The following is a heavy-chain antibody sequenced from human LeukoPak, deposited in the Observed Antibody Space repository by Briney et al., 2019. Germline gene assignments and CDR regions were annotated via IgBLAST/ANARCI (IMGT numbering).Heavy chain of an antibody. CDR3: ARGPLYYSDSRGNPGDH. J-gene: IGHJ4*02. D-gene: IGHD3-22*01. V-gene: IGHV3-21*01. CDR2: ISSSSSYI. CDR1: GFTFGDYA. Sequence: PGGSLRLSCTASGFTFGDYAISWFRQAPGKGLEWVSSISSSSSYIYYADSVKGRFTISRDNSKNTLYLQMSSLRAEDTAVYYCARGPLYYSDSRGNPGDHWGQGTLVTVSS.